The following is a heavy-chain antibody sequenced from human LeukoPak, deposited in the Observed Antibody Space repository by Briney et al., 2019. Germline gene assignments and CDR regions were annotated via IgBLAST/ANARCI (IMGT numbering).Heavy chain of an antibody. D-gene: IGHD2-15*01. Sequence: GGSLRLSCAASGFTFSSYAMSWVRQAPGKGLEWVSAISGSGGSTYYADSVKGRFTISRDNSKNTLYLQMNSLRAEDTAIYYCAKCSSSSCYYYHGMDVWGQGTTVTVSS. CDR2: ISGSGGST. CDR3: AKCSSSSCYYYHGMDV. CDR1: GFTFSSYA. V-gene: IGHV3-23*01. J-gene: IGHJ6*02.